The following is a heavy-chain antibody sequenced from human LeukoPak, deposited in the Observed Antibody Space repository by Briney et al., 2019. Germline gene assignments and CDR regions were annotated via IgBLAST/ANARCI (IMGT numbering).Heavy chain of an antibody. J-gene: IGHJ4*02. CDR2: ISSSSSYI. CDR1: GFTFSSDS. CDR3: ARGGSSGYY. D-gene: IGHD6-19*01. Sequence: GGSLRLSRAASGFTFSSDSMNWGRQAPRERLEWVSSISSSSSYIYYADSVKGRFTISRDNSKNTLYLQMNSLRAEDTAVYHCARGGSSGYYWGQGTLVTVSS. V-gene: IGHV3-21*01.